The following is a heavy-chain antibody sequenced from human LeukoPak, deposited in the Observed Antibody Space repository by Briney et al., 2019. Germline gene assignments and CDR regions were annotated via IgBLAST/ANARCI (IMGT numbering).Heavy chain of an antibody. J-gene: IGHJ4*02. CDR1: GGSFSGYY. V-gene: IGHV4-34*01. Sequence: SETLSLTCAAYGGSFSGYYWSWIRQPPGKGLEWIGEINHSGSTYYNPSLKSRVTISVDTSKNQFSLKLSSVTAADTAVYYCARHGYSGYSYYFDYWGQGTLVTVSS. CDR2: INHSGST. CDR3: ARHGYSGYSYYFDY. D-gene: IGHD5-12*01.